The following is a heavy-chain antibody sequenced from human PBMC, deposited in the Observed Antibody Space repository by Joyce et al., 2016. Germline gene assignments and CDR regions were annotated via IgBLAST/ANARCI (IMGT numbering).Heavy chain of an antibody. CDR2: VDPKGGDT. CDR3: ARSRYRKGWFDP. CDR1: EYTFTRYD. Sequence: QVQLVQSGAEVKKPGASVKVSCKASEYTFTRYDINWVRQATGQGLGWMGWVDPKGGDTGYAQKFQGRVTMTRNTSITTAYLELSGLTSEDTAVYYCARSRYRKGWFDPWGQGTLVTVHS. D-gene: IGHD5-12*01. J-gene: IGHJ5*02. V-gene: IGHV1-8*01.